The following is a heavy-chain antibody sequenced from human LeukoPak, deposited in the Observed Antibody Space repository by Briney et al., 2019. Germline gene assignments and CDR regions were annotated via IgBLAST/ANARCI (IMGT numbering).Heavy chain of an antibody. CDR3: ARESPRYCSGGSCYPNWFDP. Sequence: SETLSLTCTVSGGSISSGGYYWSWIRQHPGKGLEWIGYIYYSGSTYYNPSLKSRVTISVDTSKNQFSLKLSSVTAADTAVYYCARESPRYCSGGSCYPNWFDPWGQGTLVTVSS. J-gene: IGHJ5*02. V-gene: IGHV4-31*03. CDR1: GGSISSGGYY. D-gene: IGHD2-15*01. CDR2: IYYSGST.